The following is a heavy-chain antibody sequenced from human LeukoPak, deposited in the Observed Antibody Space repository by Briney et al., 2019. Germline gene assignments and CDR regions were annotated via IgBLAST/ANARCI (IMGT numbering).Heavy chain of an antibody. J-gene: IGHJ4*02. V-gene: IGHV4-39*07. CDR1: GGSISSSHYY. D-gene: IGHD3-10*01. Sequence: SSETLSLTCTVSGGSISSSHYYWGWIRQPPGKGLEWIGSMSYSGSTYYNPSLKSRVTMSVDTSKNQFSLTLSSMTAADTAVYYCARSSGSYHHKLDYWGQGTLVTVSS. CDR3: ARSSGSYHHKLDY. CDR2: MSYSGST.